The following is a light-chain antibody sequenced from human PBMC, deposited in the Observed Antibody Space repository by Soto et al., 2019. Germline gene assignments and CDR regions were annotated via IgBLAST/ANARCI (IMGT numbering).Light chain of an antibody. V-gene: IGLV4-69*01. CDR2: LNNDGSH. CDR1: SGHSSYA. CDR3: QTWGTCFQV. Sequence: QSVLTQSPSASASLGASVKLTCTLSSGHSSYAIAWHQKQPGKGPRYLMDLNNDGSHTKGDGIPDRFSGSSSGAERYLIISSLQSEDEADYYCQTWGTCFQVFGGGTKVTVL. J-gene: IGLJ2*01.